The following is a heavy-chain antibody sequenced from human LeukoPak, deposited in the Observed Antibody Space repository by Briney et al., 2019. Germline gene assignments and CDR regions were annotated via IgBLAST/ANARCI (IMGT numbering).Heavy chain of an antibody. Sequence: GGSLRLSCSASGFTFSSYAMHWVRQAPGKGLEDVSAISSNGGSTYYADSVKGRFTISRDNSKNTLYLQMSSLRAEDTAVYYCVKDTYSSSWYGAFDYWGQGTLVTVSS. J-gene: IGHJ4*02. CDR1: GFTFSSYA. D-gene: IGHD6-13*01. CDR2: ISSNGGST. CDR3: VKDTYSSSWYGAFDY. V-gene: IGHV3-64D*06.